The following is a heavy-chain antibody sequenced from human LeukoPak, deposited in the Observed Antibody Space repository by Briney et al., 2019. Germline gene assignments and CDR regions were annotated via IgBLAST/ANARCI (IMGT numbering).Heavy chain of an antibody. CDR3: ARDGGFRYWTGTMKY. CDR2: ISSSSSYI. D-gene: IGHD1-7*01. Sequence: PGGSLRLSCAASGFTFSSYSMNWVRQAPGKGLEWVSSISSSSSYIYYADSVKGRFTISRDNAKNSLYLRMNSLRAEDTAVYYCARDGGFRYWTGTMKYGGQGTLVTVSS. V-gene: IGHV3-21*01. J-gene: IGHJ4*02. CDR1: GFTFSSYS.